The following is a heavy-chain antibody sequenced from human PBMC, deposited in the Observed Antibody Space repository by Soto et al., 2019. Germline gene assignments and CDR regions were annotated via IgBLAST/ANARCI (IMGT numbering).Heavy chain of an antibody. CDR3: ARSVRFLEWLLSPWFDP. D-gene: IGHD3-3*01. CDR1: GDSISSGGYY. Sequence: SETLSLTCTVSGDSISSGGYYWSWIRQHPGKGLEWIGYIYYSGSTNYNPSLKSRVTISVDTSKNQFSLKLSSVTAADTAVYYCARSVRFLEWLLSPWFDPWGQGTLVTVSS. CDR2: IYYSGST. J-gene: IGHJ5*02. V-gene: IGHV4-61*08.